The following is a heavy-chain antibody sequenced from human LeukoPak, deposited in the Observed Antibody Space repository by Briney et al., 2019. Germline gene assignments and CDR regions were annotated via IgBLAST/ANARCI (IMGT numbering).Heavy chain of an antibody. V-gene: IGHV4-61*02. J-gene: IGHJ1*01. D-gene: IGHD6-6*01. Sequence: PSQTLSLTCTVSGGSISSGSYYWSWIRQPAGKGLAWIGRIYTSGSTNYNPSLKSRVTISVDTSKNQFSLKLSSVSAADTAVYYCAGATSIAARGYFQHWGQGTLVTVSS. CDR2: IYTSGST. CDR3: AGATSIAARGYFQH. CDR1: GGSISSGSYY.